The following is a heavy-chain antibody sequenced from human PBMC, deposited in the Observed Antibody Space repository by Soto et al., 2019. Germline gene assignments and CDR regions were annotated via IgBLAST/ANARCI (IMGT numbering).Heavy chain of an antibody. D-gene: IGHD3-10*01. J-gene: IGHJ5*02. CDR2: ISSSSSYI. CDR3: ARGVPTYYYGSGSFFNLIHRDCIDL. Sequence: GGSLRLSCAASGFTFSSYSMNWVRQAPGKGLEWVSSISSSSSYIYYADSVKGRFTISRDNAKNSLYLQMNSLRAEDTAVYYCARGVPTYYYGSGSFFNLIHRDCIDLWGPGILVTVFS. V-gene: IGHV3-21*01. CDR1: GFTFSSYS.